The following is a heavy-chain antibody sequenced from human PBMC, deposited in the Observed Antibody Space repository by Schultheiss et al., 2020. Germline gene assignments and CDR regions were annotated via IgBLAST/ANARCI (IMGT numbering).Heavy chain of an antibody. CDR3: ARAPSYSGAYYYYGMDV. Sequence: SQTLSLTCTVSGGSISSGGYYWSWIRQPPGKGLEWIGYIYYSESTYYNPSLKSRVTISVDTSKNQFSLKLSSVTAADTAVYYCARAPSYSGAYYYYGMDVWGQGTTVTVSS. D-gene: IGHD1-26*01. V-gene: IGHV4-30-4*01. CDR2: IYYSEST. CDR1: GGSISSGGYY. J-gene: IGHJ6*02.